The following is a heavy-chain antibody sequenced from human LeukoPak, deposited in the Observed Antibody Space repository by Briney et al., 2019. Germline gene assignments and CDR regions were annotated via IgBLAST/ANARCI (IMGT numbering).Heavy chain of an antibody. V-gene: IGHV1-18*01. CDR3: ARGRTGTSVDF. CDR1: GYTFTSYG. D-gene: IGHD1-1*01. J-gene: IGHJ4*02. CDR2: VSAYNKNT. Sequence: GASVKVSCKASGYTFTSYGITWVRQAPGQGLEWMGWVSAYNKNTNYAQRLQGRVTMTTDTSTTTAYMELRSLRYDDTAVYYCARGRTGTSVDFWGQGTLVTVSS.